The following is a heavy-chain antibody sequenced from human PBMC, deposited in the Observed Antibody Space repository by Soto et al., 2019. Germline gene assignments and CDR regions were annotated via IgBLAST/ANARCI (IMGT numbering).Heavy chain of an antibody. CDR2: MNPNSGNT. V-gene: IGHV1-8*01. D-gene: IGHD3-3*01. CDR1: GYTFTSYD. CDR3: ARFPAVNTIFGVVITEYYYYYGMDV. Sequence: ASVKVSCKASGYTFTSYDINWVRQATGQGLEWMGWMNPNSGNTGYAQKFQGRVTMTRNTSISTAYMELSSLRYEDTAVYYCARFPAVNTIFGVVITEYYYYYGMDVWGQGTTVTVSS. J-gene: IGHJ6*02.